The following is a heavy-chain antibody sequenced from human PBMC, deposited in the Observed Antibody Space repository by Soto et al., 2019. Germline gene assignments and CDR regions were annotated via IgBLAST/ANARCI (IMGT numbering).Heavy chain of an antibody. D-gene: IGHD2-21*02. Sequence: QLQLVESGGGLVKPGGSLRLSCAASGFTFNDFYMIWFRQAPGRGLEWLAYINNRVDDIYYADSVRGRFTISRDNGRNSLYLQMNSLRVEDTALYFCARDMSYGDFGRNWFDPWGQGTPVTVSA. CDR2: INNRVDDI. CDR3: ARDMSYGDFGRNWFDP. CDR1: GFTFNDFY. V-gene: IGHV3-11*01. J-gene: IGHJ5*02.